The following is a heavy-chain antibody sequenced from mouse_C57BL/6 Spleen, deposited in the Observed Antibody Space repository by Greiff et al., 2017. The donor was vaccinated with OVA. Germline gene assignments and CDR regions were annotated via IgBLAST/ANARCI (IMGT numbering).Heavy chain of an antibody. CDR3: ARTLLD. V-gene: IGHV5-17*01. J-gene: IGHJ2*01. CDR1: GFTFSDYG. D-gene: IGHD1-1*01. Sequence: EVQVVESGGGLVKPGGSLKLSCAASGFTFSDYGMHWVRQAPEKGLEWVAYISSGSSTIYYADTVKGRFTISRDNAKNTLFLQMTSLRSEDTAMYYCARTLLDWGQGTTLTVSS. CDR2: ISSGSSTI.